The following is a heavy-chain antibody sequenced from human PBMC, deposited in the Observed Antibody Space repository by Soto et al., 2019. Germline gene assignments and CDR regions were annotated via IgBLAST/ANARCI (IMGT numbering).Heavy chain of an antibody. J-gene: IGHJ4*02. CDR3: AKSEVIDYLFDY. Sequence: GGSLRLSCAASGFTFSSYAMSWVRQAPGKGLEWVSAISGSGGSTYYADSVKGRFTISRDNSKNTLYLQMNSLRAEDTAEYYCAKSEVIDYLFDYWGQGTLVTVSS. CDR2: ISGSGGST. V-gene: IGHV3-23*01. D-gene: IGHD2-21*01. CDR1: GFTFSSYA.